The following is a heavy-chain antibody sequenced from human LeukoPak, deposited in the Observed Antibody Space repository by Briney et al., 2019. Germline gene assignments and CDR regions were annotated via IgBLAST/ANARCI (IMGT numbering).Heavy chain of an antibody. CDR1: GGSFSGYY. Sequence: SETLSLTCAVYGGSFSGYYWSWIRQPPGKGLEWIGEINHSGSTNYNPSLKSRVTISVDTSKNQFSLKLSSVTAADTAVYYCARRMSSYDFWSGSLGTYFDYWGQGTLVTVSS. CDR3: ARRMSSYDFWSGSLGTYFDY. CDR2: INHSGST. D-gene: IGHD3-3*01. V-gene: IGHV4-34*01. J-gene: IGHJ4*02.